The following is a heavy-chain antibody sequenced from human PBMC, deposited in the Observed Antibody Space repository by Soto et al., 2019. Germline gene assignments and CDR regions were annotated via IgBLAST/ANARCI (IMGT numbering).Heavy chain of an antibody. J-gene: IGHJ6*02. CDR3: AREGCGGDCYYYYGMDV. Sequence: GGSLRLSCASSGFTFISYWMSWVRQAPGKGLEWVANIKQDGSEKYYVDSVKGRFTISRDNAKNSLYLQMNSLRAEDTAVYYCAREGCGGDCYYYYGMDVWGQGTTVTVSS. V-gene: IGHV3-7*03. D-gene: IGHD2-21*02. CDR1: GFTFISYW. CDR2: IKQDGSEK.